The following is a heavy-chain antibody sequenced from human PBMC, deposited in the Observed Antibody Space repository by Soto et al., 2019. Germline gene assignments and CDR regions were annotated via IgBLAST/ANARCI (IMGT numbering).Heavy chain of an antibody. CDR3: ARWKFVVVTVITYYYNGMDV. CDR1: GFNFRSYS. Sequence: GGSLRLSCAVSGFNFRSYSMNWVRQTPGKGLEWVASISSSSNFIYYADSMRGRFTISRDDAKNSLYLQMNNLRAEDTAVYYCARWKFVVVTVITYYYNGMDVWGQGTTVTVSS. J-gene: IGHJ6*02. D-gene: IGHD2-21*02. CDR2: ISSSSNFI. V-gene: IGHV3-21*01.